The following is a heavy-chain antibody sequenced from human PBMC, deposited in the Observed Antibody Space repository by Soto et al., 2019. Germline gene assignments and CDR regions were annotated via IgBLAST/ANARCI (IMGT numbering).Heavy chain of an antibody. D-gene: IGHD3-10*01. V-gene: IGHV4-4*02. CDR1: GDSISSSNW. Sequence: QVQLQESGPGLVRPSETLSLSCAVSGDSISSSNWWSWVRQPPGKGLQWIGDIYHSGITNYNPSLRGRVTISVQKSKNQFSLRLNSVTAADTAIYYCARDRRRSNSGIDPWGQGTLVTVSS. CDR3: ARDRRRSNSGIDP. J-gene: IGHJ5*02. CDR2: IYHSGIT.